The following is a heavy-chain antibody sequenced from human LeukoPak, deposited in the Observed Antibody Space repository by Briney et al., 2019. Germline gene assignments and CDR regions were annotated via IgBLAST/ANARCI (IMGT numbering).Heavy chain of an antibody. V-gene: IGHV4-30-4*07. D-gene: IGHD6-19*01. Sequence: SQTLSLTCAVSGGSISSGGYSWSWIRQPPGKGLEWIGYIYYSGSTYYNPSLKSRVTISVDTSKNQVSLKLSSVTAADTAVYYCARGGSGWYQDCWGQGALVTVSS. J-gene: IGHJ4*02. CDR2: IYYSGST. CDR1: GGSISSGGYS. CDR3: ARGGSGWYQDC.